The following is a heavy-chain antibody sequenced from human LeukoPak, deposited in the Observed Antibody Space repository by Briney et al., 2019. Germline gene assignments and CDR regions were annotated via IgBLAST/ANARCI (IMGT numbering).Heavy chain of an antibody. V-gene: IGHV3-66*04. D-gene: IGHD5-18*01. CDR3: ARHPVGIQLWFGY. Sequence: GGSLRLSCAASGFTVSSNYMSWVRQAPGKGLEWVSVIYSGGSTYYADSVKGRFTISRDNSKNTLYLQMNSLRAEDTAVYYCARHPVGIQLWFGYWGQGTLVTVSS. CDR2: IYSGGST. CDR1: GFTVSSNY. J-gene: IGHJ4*02.